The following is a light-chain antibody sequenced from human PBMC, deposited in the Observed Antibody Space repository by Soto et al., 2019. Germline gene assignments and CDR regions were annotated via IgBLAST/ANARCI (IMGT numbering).Light chain of an antibody. CDR2: GAS. CDR1: QSVASNN. J-gene: IGKJ1*01. CDR3: QQYGSSQWT. Sequence: EIVLTQSPGTLSLSPGERATLSCRASQSVASNNLAWYQQIPGQSPRILIYGASSRATGIPDRFSGSGSGTDFTLTISRLEPEDFAVYYCQQYGSSQWTFGQGTKVDIK. V-gene: IGKV3-20*01.